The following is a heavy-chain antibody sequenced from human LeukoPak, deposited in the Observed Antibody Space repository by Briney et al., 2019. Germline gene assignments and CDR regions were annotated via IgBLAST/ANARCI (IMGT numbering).Heavy chain of an antibody. Sequence: GASVKVSCKASGYTFTGYYMHWVRQAPGQGLEWMGWINPNSGGTYYAQNFQGRVTMTRDMSISTAYMELSSLKSDDTAVYYCPRGGSGPVWGQGTLVTVSS. D-gene: IGHD6-19*01. CDR1: GYTFTGYY. J-gene: IGHJ4*02. CDR3: PRGGSGPV. V-gene: IGHV1-2*02. CDR2: INPNSGGT.